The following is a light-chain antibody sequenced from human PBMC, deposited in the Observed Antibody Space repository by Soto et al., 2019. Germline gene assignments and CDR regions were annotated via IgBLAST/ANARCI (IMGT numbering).Light chain of an antibody. CDR1: QSVYSN. CDR3: QQYNDWPRT. Sequence: EIVMTQSPATLSLSPGERATLSCRASQSVYSNLAWYQQKPGQAPGLLIYGASTRATGIPARFSGSGSGTEFTLTISSLQSEDFAVYHCQQYNDWPRTFGKGTKVEIK. V-gene: IGKV3-15*01. J-gene: IGKJ1*01. CDR2: GAS.